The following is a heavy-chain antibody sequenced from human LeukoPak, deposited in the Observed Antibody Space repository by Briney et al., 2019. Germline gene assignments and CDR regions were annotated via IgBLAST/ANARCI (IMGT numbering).Heavy chain of an antibody. Sequence: QPGGSLRLSCAASGFTFSTYAMTWVRQAPGKGLEWVSGISSSGGITWFADSVKGRFTISRDNSKNTLYLQMNSLRAEDTAVYYCARAFYGSGNYHRVLDYWGQGTLVTVSS. CDR2: ISSSGGIT. V-gene: IGHV3-23*01. CDR3: ARAFYGSGNYHRVLDY. CDR1: GFTFSTYA. J-gene: IGHJ4*02. D-gene: IGHD3-10*01.